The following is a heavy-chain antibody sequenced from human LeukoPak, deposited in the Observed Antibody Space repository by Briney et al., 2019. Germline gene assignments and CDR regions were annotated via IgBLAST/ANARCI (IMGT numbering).Heavy chain of an antibody. J-gene: IGHJ5*02. V-gene: IGHV3-21*01. D-gene: IGHD3-3*01. CDR2: ISSSSSYI. Sequence: GGSLRLSCAASGFAFSSYSMNWVRQAPGKGLEWVSSISSSSSYIYYADSVKGRFTISRDNAKNSLYLQMNSLRAEDTAVYYCARVYSTIFGVVRNWFDPWGQGTLVTVSS. CDR3: ARVYSTIFGVVRNWFDP. CDR1: GFAFSSYS.